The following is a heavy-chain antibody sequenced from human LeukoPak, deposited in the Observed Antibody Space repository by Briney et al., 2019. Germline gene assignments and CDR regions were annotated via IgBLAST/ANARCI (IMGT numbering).Heavy chain of an antibody. V-gene: IGHV4-59*01. J-gene: IGHJ3*02. D-gene: IGHD3-22*01. CDR1: GGSISRYY. CDR3: ARRANSGFDAFDI. CDR2: MYDSGST. Sequence: PSETLSLTCTVSGGSISRYYWSWIRQPPGRGLEGIGYMYDSGSTNSNPSLKSRVTISVDTSKNQFSLKLGSVTAADTAVYFCARRANSGFDAFDIWGERKMVTVSS.